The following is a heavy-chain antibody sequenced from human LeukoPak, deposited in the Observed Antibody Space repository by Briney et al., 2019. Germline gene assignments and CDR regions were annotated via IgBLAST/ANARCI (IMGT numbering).Heavy chain of an antibody. CDR1: GFTFSNNY. V-gene: IGHV3-53*01. CDR3: VRNSGELGA. D-gene: IGHD2-21*01. J-gene: IGHJ5*02. Sequence: GGSLRLSCAASGFTFSNNYMSWVRRAAGKGLEWVALIYSAGGTYYPASLKGRFTISRDNSKNTLHLQMNSLRAEDTAVYYCVRNSGELGAWGQGTLVTVSS. CDR2: IYSAGGT.